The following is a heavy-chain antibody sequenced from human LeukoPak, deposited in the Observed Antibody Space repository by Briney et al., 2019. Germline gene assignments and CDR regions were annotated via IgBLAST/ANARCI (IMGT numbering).Heavy chain of an antibody. CDR2: IKEDGSEK. CDR3: ARATPTTTFIAVAGPTD. J-gene: IGHJ4*02. CDR1: EFTFSNYW. D-gene: IGHD6-19*01. Sequence: LTGGSLRLSCEASEFTFSNYWMSWVRQAPGKGLEWVANIKEDGSEKYYVDSVKGRFTISRDNAKNSLYVQMNSLRAEDTAVYYCARATPTTTFIAVAGPTDWGQGTLVTVSS. V-gene: IGHV3-7*01.